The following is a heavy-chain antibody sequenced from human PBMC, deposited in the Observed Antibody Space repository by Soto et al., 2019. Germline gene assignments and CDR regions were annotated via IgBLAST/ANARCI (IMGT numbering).Heavy chain of an antibody. D-gene: IGHD3-3*01. J-gene: IGHJ6*03. Sequence: ASVKVSCKASGYTFTSYDINWVRQATGQGLEWMGWMNPNSGNTGYAQKFQGRVTMTRNTSISTAYMELSSLRSEDTAVYYCARGASVLRFLEWLKDYYYYYYMDVWGKGTKVTVSS. CDR2: MNPNSGNT. V-gene: IGHV1-8*01. CDR1: GYTFTSYD. CDR3: ARGASVLRFLEWLKDYYYYYYMDV.